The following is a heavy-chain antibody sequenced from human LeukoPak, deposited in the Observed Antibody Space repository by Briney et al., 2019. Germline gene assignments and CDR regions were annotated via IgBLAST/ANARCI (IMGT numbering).Heavy chain of an antibody. CDR2: IIPIFGTA. Sequence: ASVEVSCKASGGTFSSYAISWVRQAPGQGLEWMGGIIPIFGTANYAQKFQGRVTITADESTSTAYMELSSLRSEDTAVYYCASSIVGALDYWGQGTLVTVSS. CDR3: ASSIVGALDY. D-gene: IGHD1-26*01. J-gene: IGHJ4*02. CDR1: GGTFSSYA. V-gene: IGHV1-69*13.